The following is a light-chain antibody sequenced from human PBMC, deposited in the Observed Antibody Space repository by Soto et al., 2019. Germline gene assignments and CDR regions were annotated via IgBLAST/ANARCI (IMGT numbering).Light chain of an antibody. CDR3: QQYDDWSFT. CDR1: QSVSSK. V-gene: IGKV3-15*01. Sequence: EIVMTQSPATLSVSPGERATVSCRASQSVSSKLAWYQQKPGQAPRLLIYGASTRATGIPARFSGSGSGTEFTLTISRLQSEDFAVYYCQQYDDWSFTFGQGTKLGIK. J-gene: IGKJ2*01. CDR2: GAS.